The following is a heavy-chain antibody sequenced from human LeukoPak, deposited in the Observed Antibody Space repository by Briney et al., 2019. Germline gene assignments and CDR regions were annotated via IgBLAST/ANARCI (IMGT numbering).Heavy chain of an antibody. CDR3: ARAPTYYYDSSGYGWFDP. Sequence: PGGSLRLSCAASGFTFSSYSMNWVRQAPGKGLEWVSSISSSSSYIYYADSVKGRFTISRDNAKNSLYLQMNSLRAEDTAVYYCARAPTYYYDSSGYGWFDPWGQGTLVTVSS. D-gene: IGHD3-22*01. CDR2: ISSSSSYI. V-gene: IGHV3-21*01. CDR1: GFTFSSYS. J-gene: IGHJ5*02.